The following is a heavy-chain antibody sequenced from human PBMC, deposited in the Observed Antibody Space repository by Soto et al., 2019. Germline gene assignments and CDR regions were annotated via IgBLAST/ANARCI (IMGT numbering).Heavy chain of an antibody. CDR2: IYYSGST. CDR1: GGSIGSSSDY. J-gene: IGHJ4*02. CDR3: ARHRPLKYTAMVPYYFDY. Sequence: SETLSLTCSVSGGSIGSSSDYWGWIRQPPGKGLEWIGSIYYSGSTYYNPSLKSRVTISVDTSKNQFSLKLSSVTAADTAVYYCARHRPLKYTAMVPYYFDYWGQGTLVTVSS. D-gene: IGHD5-18*01. V-gene: IGHV4-39*01.